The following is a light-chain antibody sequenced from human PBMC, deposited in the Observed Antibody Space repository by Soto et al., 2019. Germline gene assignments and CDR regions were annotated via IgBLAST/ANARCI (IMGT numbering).Light chain of an antibody. CDR3: QQYVTAPWA. Sequence: IVLTKSPGTLSLSPGERATLSCRASQGFXSSFLAWYQQNPGQAPRLLXACASNMATGSPDRLSGSGSGTDFTLTISRLEPEDFAAYYCQQYVTAPWAFGQGTKVDIK. CDR2: CAS. CDR1: QGFXSSF. V-gene: IGKV3-20*01. J-gene: IGKJ1*01.